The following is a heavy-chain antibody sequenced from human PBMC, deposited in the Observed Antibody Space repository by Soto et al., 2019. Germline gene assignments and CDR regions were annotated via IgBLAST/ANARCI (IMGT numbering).Heavy chain of an antibody. D-gene: IGHD3-16*01. V-gene: IGHV3-9*02. CDR1: GFTSTDYA. CDR2: IYWKSGGT. CDR3: TKDMRPGGADV. J-gene: IGHJ4*02. Sequence: EVQLVESGGGLVQPGRSLRLSCAASGFTSTDYAMHWVRQVPGKGLEWVSGIYWKSGGTGYADSVKGRFTTSRDSARNSVYRQRNSLRPEDTALYYCTKDMRPGGADVWGQGTLVTVSS.